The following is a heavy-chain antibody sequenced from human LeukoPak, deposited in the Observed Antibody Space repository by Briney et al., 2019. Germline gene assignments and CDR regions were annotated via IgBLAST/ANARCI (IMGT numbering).Heavy chain of an antibody. CDR1: GYTFTSYY. D-gene: IGHD3-22*01. CDR3: ARDHPYYYDSSGYYYRAFDI. J-gene: IGHJ3*02. V-gene: IGHV1-46*01. Sequence: ASVKVSCKASGYTFTSYYMHWVRQAPGQGLEWMGTINPSGGSTSYAQKFQGRVTMTRDTSTSTVYMELSSLRSEDTAVYYCARDHPYYYDSSGYYYRAFDIWGQGTMVTVSS. CDR2: INPSGGST.